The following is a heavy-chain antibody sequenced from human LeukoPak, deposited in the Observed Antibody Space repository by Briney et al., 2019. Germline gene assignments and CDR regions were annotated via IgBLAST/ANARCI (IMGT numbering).Heavy chain of an antibody. V-gene: IGHV3-66*02. Sequence: GGSLRLSCAASGFTFSSYSMNWVRQAPGKGLECVSFLYTGGDTYYADSVKGRFTISKDSSKNTLYLQMNTLRAEDTALYYCARDVGRDTITTEIEYWGQGTLVTVSS. CDR2: LYTGGDT. D-gene: IGHD4-11*01. CDR1: GFTFSSYS. CDR3: ARDVGRDTITTEIEY. J-gene: IGHJ4*02.